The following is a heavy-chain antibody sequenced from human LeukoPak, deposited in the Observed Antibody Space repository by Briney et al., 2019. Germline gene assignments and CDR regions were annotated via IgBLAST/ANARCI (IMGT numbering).Heavy chain of an antibody. V-gene: IGHV3-30*18. CDR2: ISYDGSNK. CDR1: GFTFSSYG. Sequence: GGSLRLSCAASGFTFSSYGMHWVRQAPGKGLEWVAVISYDGSNKYYADSVKGRFTISRDNSKNTLYPQMNSLRAEDTAVYYCAKDRRGVLLWFGELFAWGQGTLVTVSS. D-gene: IGHD3-10*01. CDR3: AKDRRGVLLWFGELFA. J-gene: IGHJ5*02.